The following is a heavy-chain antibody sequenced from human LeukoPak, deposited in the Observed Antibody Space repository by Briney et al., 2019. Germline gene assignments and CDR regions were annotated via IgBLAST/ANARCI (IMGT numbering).Heavy chain of an antibody. CDR3: ARVLVAYSSSCLDY. CDR1: GFTFSSYG. V-gene: IGHV3-33*01. J-gene: IGHJ4*02. Sequence: GRSLRLSCAASGFTFSSYGMHWVRQAPGKGLEWVAVIWYDGSNKYYADSVKGRFTISRDNAKNSLYLQMNSLRAEDTAVYYCARVLVAYSSSCLDYWGQGTLVTVSS. D-gene: IGHD6-13*01. CDR2: IWYDGSNK.